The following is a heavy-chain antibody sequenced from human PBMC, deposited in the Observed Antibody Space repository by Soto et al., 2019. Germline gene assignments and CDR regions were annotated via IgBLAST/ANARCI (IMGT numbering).Heavy chain of an antibody. Sequence: PSETLSLTCTVSGGSISSYYWSWIRQPPGKGLEWIGYIYYSGSTNYNPSLKSRVTISVDTSKNQFSLKLSSVTAADTAVYYCARGRQRFLEWLPHNWFDPWGQGTLVTVSS. CDR2: IYYSGST. D-gene: IGHD3-3*01. J-gene: IGHJ5*02. V-gene: IGHV4-59*08. CDR1: GGSISSYY. CDR3: ARGRQRFLEWLPHNWFDP.